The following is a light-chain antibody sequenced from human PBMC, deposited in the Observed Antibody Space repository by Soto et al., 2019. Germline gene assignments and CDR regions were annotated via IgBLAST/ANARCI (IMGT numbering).Light chain of an antibody. CDR1: SSDVGTYNL. CDR2: EGS. J-gene: IGLJ1*01. Sequence: QAALTQPPSVSGSPGQSITISCTGTSSDVGTYNLVSWYQQHPGKAPKLMIYEGSKRPSGVSNRFSGSKSGNTASLTISGLKAEDEADYYCCSYAGSSTFPYVFGPGTKVTVL. V-gene: IGLV2-23*03. CDR3: CSYAGSSTFPYV.